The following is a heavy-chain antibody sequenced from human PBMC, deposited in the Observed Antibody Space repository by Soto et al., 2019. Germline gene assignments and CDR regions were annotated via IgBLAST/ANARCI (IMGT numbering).Heavy chain of an antibody. CDR1: GYTFTSYH. J-gene: IGHJ3*02. CDR3: ARGALTGTTSAFDI. D-gene: IGHD1-20*01. Sequence: ASVKVSCKASGYTFTSYHISWVRQAPGQGLEWMGWINAIGGRTSYSQKFQDRVTMTTDTSTGTVYMELSSLRSEDTAVYYCARGALTGTTSAFDIWGQGTMVTVSS. V-gene: IGHV1-46*03. CDR2: INAIGGRT.